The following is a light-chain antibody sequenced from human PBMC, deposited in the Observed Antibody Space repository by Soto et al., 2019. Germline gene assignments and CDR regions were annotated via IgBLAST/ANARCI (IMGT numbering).Light chain of an antibody. CDR2: DVT. J-gene: IGLJ1*01. CDR1: SSDVGGYNF. Sequence: QSALTQPRSVSGSPGQSVTISCTGTSSDVGGYNFVPWYQQRPGKAPKLMIYDVTKRPSGVPDRFSGSKSDNTASLTISGLLSEDEADYYCCSYAGTYTLGVFGTGTKVTV. V-gene: IGLV2-11*01. CDR3: CSYAGTYTLGV.